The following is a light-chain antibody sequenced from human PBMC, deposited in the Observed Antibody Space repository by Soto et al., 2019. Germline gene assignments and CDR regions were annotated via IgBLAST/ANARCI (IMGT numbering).Light chain of an antibody. J-gene: IGKJ5*01. Sequence: EVVMTQSPATLSVSPGERATLSCRASQTVYNNYLAWYQQKPGQAPRLLIYGVSARATGVPARFSGSGSGTDFTPTISSLQSEDFAVYYCQQYTNWPITFGQGTRLEIK. CDR3: QQYTNWPIT. CDR2: GVS. CDR1: QTVYNN. V-gene: IGKV3-15*01.